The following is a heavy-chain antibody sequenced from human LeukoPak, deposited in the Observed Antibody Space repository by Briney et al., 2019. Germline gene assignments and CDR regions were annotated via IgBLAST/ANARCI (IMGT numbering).Heavy chain of an antibody. D-gene: IGHD3-16*02. V-gene: IGHV3-23*01. J-gene: IGHJ4*02. CDR3: AKETQFGGVIVTNFDY. CDR1: GFTLASYA. Sequence: GGSLRLSCAASGFTLASYAMSWVRQAPGKGLEWVSAITGSGRSTYYADSAKGRFTISRDNSKNTLYLQMNSLRGEDTAVYYCAKETQFGGVIVTNFDYWGQGTLVTVSS. CDR2: ITGSGRST.